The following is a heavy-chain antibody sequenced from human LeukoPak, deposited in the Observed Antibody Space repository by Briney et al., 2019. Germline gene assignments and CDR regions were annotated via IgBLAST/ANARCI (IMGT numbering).Heavy chain of an antibody. CDR3: ARAGRIAVAGSFDY. Sequence: ASVKVSCKASGYTFTGYYMHWVRRAPGQGLEWMGWINPNSGGTNYAQKFQGRVTMTRDTSISTAYMELSRLRSDDTAVYYCARAGRIAVAGSFDYWGQGTLVTVSS. CDR2: INPNSGGT. CDR1: GYTFTGYY. J-gene: IGHJ4*02. D-gene: IGHD6-19*01. V-gene: IGHV1-2*02.